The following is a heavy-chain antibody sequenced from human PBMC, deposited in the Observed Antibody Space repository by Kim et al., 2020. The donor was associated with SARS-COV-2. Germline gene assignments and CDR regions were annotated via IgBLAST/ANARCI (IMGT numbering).Heavy chain of an antibody. CDR3: ATDPRYYYDNSGYYSLRN. D-gene: IGHD3-22*01. J-gene: IGHJ3*01. Sequence: ASVKVACKVSGYTLTELSMHWARQAPGKGLEWMGGFDPEDGETIYAQKFQGRVTMTEDTSTDTSHMELSSLRSEKTAVYYCATDPRYYYDNSGYYSLRNWSEGTMLT. CDR2: FDPEDGET. CDR1: GYTLTELS. V-gene: IGHV1-24*01.